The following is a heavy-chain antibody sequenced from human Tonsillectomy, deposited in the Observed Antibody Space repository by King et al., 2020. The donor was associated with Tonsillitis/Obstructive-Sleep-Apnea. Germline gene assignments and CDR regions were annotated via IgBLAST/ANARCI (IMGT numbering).Heavy chain of an antibody. Sequence: TLKESGPTLVKPTQTLTLTCTFSGFSLSTSGVGVGWIRQPPGKALEWLALIYWDDDKRYSPSLKSRLTITKDTSKNQVVLTMTNMDPVDTATYYCAHMGPDPAMVNRLGFAPWGQGTLVTVSS. CDR1: GFSLSTSGVG. J-gene: IGHJ5*02. CDR3: AHMGPDPAMVNRLGFAP. CDR2: IYWDDDK. V-gene: IGHV2-5*02. D-gene: IGHD5-18*01.